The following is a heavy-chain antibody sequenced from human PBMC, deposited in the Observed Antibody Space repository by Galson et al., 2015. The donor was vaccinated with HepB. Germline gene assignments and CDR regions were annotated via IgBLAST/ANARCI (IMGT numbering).Heavy chain of an antibody. D-gene: IGHD6-13*01. CDR2: ISGSGTVT. V-gene: IGHV3-23*01. CDR1: GFTFSNYA. CDR3: AKERVAAGADYFDN. Sequence: SLRLSCAASGFTFSNYAMSWVRQAPGQGLEWVSTISGSGTVTYYADSVKGRFTISRDNSRNTMYLQMNILRAEDTAVYFCAKERVAAGADYFDNWGQGTLVTVS. J-gene: IGHJ4*02.